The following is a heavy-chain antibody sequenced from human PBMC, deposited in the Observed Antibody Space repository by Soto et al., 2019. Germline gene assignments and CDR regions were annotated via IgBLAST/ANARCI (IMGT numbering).Heavy chain of an antibody. CDR1: GDSVSSNSSA. V-gene: IGHV6-1*01. CDR3: ARGNYHGMDV. Sequence: PSQTLSLTCAISGDSVSSNSSACLRIRQSPSRGLEWLGRTSYRSKWYNDYAVSVKSRITINPDTSMNSLYLQMNGLRDEDTAVYYCARGNYHGMDVWAQGATVTVSS. J-gene: IGHJ6*02. CDR2: TSYRSKWYN.